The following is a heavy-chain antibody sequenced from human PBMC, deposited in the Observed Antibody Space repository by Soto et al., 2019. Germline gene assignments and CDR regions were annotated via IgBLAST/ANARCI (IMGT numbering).Heavy chain of an antibody. Sequence: SETLSLTCAVYGGSFSGYYWSWIRQPPGKGLEWIGEINHSGSTNYNPSLKSRVTISVDTSKNQFSLKLSSVTAADTAVYYCARGLYPRVPAAIFGKWGQGTLVTVSS. J-gene: IGHJ4*02. V-gene: IGHV4-34*01. CDR2: INHSGST. CDR1: GGSFSGYY. CDR3: ARGLYPRVPAAIFGK. D-gene: IGHD2-2*01.